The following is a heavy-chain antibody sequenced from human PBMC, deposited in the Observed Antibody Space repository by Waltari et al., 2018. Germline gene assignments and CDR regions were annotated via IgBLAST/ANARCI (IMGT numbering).Heavy chain of an antibody. J-gene: IGHJ4*02. CDR2: AYHNGNT. CDR1: VGSIRGIIYY. D-gene: IGHD3-10*01. CDR3: ARHGGQGSGSQSDY. Sequence: QLQLQESGPGLVKPSETLSLTSNVSVGSIRGIIYYCGWNRQPPGKGLGWMGSAYHNGNTYYNPSVKSRVTILVDMSKNQFSLELSSVTAAETAVYYCARHGGQGSGSQSDYWGQGSLVTVSS. V-gene: IGHV4-39*01.